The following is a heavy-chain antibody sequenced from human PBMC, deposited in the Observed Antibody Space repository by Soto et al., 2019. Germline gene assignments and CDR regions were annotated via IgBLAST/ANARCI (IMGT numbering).Heavy chain of an antibody. CDR3: AKDFGYNYGYDAFDI. CDR2: VSGSGGST. D-gene: IGHD5-18*01. CDR1: GFTFSSYA. J-gene: IGHJ3*02. Sequence: GGSLTLSCAASGFTFSSYAMSWVRQPPGKGLEWVSGVSGSGGSTYCVDSVKGRFTISRDNSKNTLYLQMNSLRAEDTAVYYCAKDFGYNYGYDAFDIWGQGTMVTVSS. V-gene: IGHV3-23*01.